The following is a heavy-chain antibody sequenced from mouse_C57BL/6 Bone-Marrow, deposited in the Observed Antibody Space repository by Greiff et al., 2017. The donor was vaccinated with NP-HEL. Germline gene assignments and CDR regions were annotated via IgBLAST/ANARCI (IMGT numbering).Heavy chain of an antibody. D-gene: IGHD2-1*01. CDR1: GFTFSDYY. Sequence: EVNLVESEGGLVQPGSSMKLSCTASGFTFSDYYMAWVRQVPEKGLEWVANINYDGSSTYYLDSLKSRFIISRDNAKNILYLQMSSLKSEDTATYYCARGDYGNGYFDYWGQGTTLTVSS. V-gene: IGHV5-16*01. J-gene: IGHJ2*01. CDR3: ARGDYGNGYFDY. CDR2: INYDGSST.